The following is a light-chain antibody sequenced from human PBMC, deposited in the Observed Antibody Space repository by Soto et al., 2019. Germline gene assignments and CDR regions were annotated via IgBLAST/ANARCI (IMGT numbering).Light chain of an antibody. J-gene: IGKJ1*01. V-gene: IGKV2-30*01. CDR2: KAS. CDR1: RSLVYSDGNAY. CDR3: IQATHWPPT. Sequence: VVMTQSPLSLPVTLGQPASISCRSSRSLVYSDGNAYLNWFQQRPGQSPRRLIYKASNRDSGVPERFSGSGSGTNFQRQISRVEAEDVGVYYCIQATHWPPTFGRGARVEIK.